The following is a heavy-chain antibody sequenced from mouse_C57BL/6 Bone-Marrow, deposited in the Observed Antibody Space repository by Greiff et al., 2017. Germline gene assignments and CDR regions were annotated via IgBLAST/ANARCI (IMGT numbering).Heavy chain of an antibody. V-gene: IGHV2-6*01. CDR1: GFSLTSYG. J-gene: IGHJ3*01. CDR3: ATVYESKGGIFAY. D-gene: IGHD2-5*01. CDR2: IWGVGST. Sequence: QVQLQQSGPGLVAPSQSLSITCTVSGFSLTSYGVDWVRQSPGKGLEWLVVIWGVGSTNYNSALKSRLSISKDNSKSQVFLKMNSLQTDDTAMYYCATVYESKGGIFAYWAQGPLVTVSA.